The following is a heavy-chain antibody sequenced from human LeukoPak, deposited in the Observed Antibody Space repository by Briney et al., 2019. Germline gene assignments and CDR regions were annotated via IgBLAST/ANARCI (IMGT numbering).Heavy chain of an antibody. CDR3: ASDGGYSYGWYYFDY. J-gene: IGHJ4*02. Sequence: GGSLRLSCVASVFTVSRNYMSWVRQAPGKGLEWVSVIYSGGSTYYADSVKGRFTISRDNSKNTLFLQMNSLRVEDTAVYYCASDGGYSYGWYYFDYWGQGTLVTVSS. CDR2: IYSGGST. D-gene: IGHD5-18*01. CDR1: VFTVSRNY. V-gene: IGHV3-53*01.